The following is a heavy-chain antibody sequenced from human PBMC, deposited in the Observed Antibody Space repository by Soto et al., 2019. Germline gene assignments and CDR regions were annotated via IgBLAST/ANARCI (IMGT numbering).Heavy chain of an antibody. CDR2: ISSSSSTI. V-gene: IGHV3-48*02. D-gene: IGHD3-3*01. CDR3: ARVRIEVFGAAFDY. J-gene: IGHJ4*02. Sequence: GGSLRLSCAASGFTFSSYSMNWVRQAPGKGLEWVSYISSSSSTIYYADSVKGRFTISRDNAKNSLYLQMNSLRDEDTAVYYSARVRIEVFGAAFDYWGQGTLVTVYS. CDR1: GFTFSSYS.